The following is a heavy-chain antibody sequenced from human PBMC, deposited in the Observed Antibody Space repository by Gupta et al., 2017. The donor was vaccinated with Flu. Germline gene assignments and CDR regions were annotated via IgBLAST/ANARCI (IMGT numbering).Heavy chain of an antibody. CDR3: ARDRGEAAGFRANWYFDL. Sequence: DMHWVRQVTGKGLDWLSSIGTHGNSCYPGSVKGRFTISRENPKNSVYLQMNSLTAGDTALYYCARDRGEAAGFRANWYFDLWGRGTLVTVSS. CDR2: IGTHGNS. J-gene: IGHJ2*01. D-gene: IGHD6-13*01. V-gene: IGHV3-13*01. CDR1: D.